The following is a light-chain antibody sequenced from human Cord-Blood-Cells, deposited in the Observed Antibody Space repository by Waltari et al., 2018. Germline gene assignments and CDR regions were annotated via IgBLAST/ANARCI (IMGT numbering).Light chain of an antibody. Sequence: QSALTKPRSVSGSPGQSVTISCTGTSSDVGGYNYVSWYQQHPGKAPKLMINDVSKRPSGVPDRFSGSKSGNTASLTISGLQAEDEADYYCCSYAGSYTYVFGTGTKVTVL. CDR2: DVS. J-gene: IGLJ1*01. V-gene: IGLV2-11*01. CDR1: SSDVGGYNY. CDR3: CSYAGSYTYV.